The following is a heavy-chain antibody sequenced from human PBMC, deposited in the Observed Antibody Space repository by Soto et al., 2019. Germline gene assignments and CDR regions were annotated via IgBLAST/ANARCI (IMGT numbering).Heavy chain of an antibody. D-gene: IGHD3-10*01. Sequence: GSLRLSCAASGFTFSSYAMSWVRQAPGKGLEWVSAISGSGGSTYYADSVKGRFTISRDNSKNTLYLQMNSLRAEDTAVYYCAKTGGAATEFDYWGQGTLVTVSS. J-gene: IGHJ4*02. CDR1: GFTFSSYA. CDR3: AKTGGAATEFDY. V-gene: IGHV3-23*01. CDR2: ISGSGGST.